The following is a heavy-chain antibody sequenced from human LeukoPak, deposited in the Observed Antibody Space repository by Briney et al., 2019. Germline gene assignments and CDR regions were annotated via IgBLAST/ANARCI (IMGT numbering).Heavy chain of an antibody. V-gene: IGHV3-11*04. D-gene: IGHD3-10*01. CDR3: AKDPKLLWFGESPSHFDY. J-gene: IGHJ4*02. CDR2: ISNSGSTI. CDR1: GFTFSDYY. Sequence: GGSLRLSCAASGFTFSDYYMSWIRQAPGKGLEWVSYISNSGSTIYYADSVKGRFTISRDNAKNSLYLQMNSLRAEDTAVYYCAKDPKLLWFGESPSHFDYWGQGTLVTVSS.